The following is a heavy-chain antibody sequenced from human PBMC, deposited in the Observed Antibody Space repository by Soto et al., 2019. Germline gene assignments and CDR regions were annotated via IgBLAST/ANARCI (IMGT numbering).Heavy chain of an antibody. J-gene: IGHJ4*02. CDR2: INPDTGAS. CDR3: ARDDSSSWSY. V-gene: IGHV1-3*01. D-gene: IGHD6-13*01. Sequence: ASVMVSCMPSGNTFTAYAMHWVRQAPGQRLEWMGWINPDTGASKYSQRFQSRVTITRDTSASTPYMELSSLRSEDTAVYHCARDDSSSWSYWFQGNLVTVSS. CDR1: GNTFTAYA.